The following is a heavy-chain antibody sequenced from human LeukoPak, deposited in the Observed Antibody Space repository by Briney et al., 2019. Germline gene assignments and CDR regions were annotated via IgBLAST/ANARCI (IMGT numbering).Heavy chain of an antibody. Sequence: GASVKVSCKASGYTFTSYYMHWVRQAPGQGLEWMGIIIPSGGSTSYAQKFQGRVTMTRDTSISTAYMELSRLRSDDTAVYYCARDPYYGSGSYSFGWFDPWGQGTLVTVSS. V-gene: IGHV1-46*01. CDR1: GYTFTSYY. CDR3: ARDPYYGSGSYSFGWFDP. CDR2: IIPSGGST. D-gene: IGHD3-10*01. J-gene: IGHJ5*02.